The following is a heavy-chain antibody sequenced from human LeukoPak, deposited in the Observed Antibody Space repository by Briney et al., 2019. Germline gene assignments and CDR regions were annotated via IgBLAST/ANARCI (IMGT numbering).Heavy chain of an antibody. D-gene: IGHD7-27*01. CDR1: GFTFTSHY. CDR3: ARGRDNWGLSFFDP. V-gene: IGHV3-23*01. J-gene: IGHJ5*02. CDR2: ISGSGSRT. Sequence: PGGSLRLSCAASGFTFTSHYMAWVRQAPGKGLQWVSFISGSGSRTFYEDSVKGRFTISRDNSNNTVYLQIHTLTAEDTATYYCARGRDNWGLSFFDPWGQGTQVTVSS.